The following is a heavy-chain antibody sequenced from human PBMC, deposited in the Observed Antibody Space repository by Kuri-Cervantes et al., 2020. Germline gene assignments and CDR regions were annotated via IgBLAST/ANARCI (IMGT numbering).Heavy chain of an antibody. Sequence: GESLKISCAASGFTFSSYAMSWVRQAPGKGLEWVTVISYDGSLKYYADPLKGRITISRDNSKGTLYLEVNSLRAEDTAVYYCARAHCSFTNCRWNDAFDIWGQGTMVTVSS. CDR3: ARAHCSFTNCRWNDAFDI. D-gene: IGHD2-2*01. CDR2: ISYDGSLK. J-gene: IGHJ3*02. V-gene: IGHV3-30*03. CDR1: GFTFSSYA.